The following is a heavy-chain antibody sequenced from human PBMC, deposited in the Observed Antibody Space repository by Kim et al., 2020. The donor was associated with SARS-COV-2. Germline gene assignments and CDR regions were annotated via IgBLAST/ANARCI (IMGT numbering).Heavy chain of an antibody. Sequence: GGSLRLSCAASGFTFSTFAMSWVRQPPGKGLEWVSVISGSGGSADYTDSVKGRFTISRDNSKNTLYLQMNSLRVEDTAVYYCAKDNPYGYDEPYFFDFWG. J-gene: IGHJ4*01. V-gene: IGHV3-23*01. CDR3: AKDNPYGYDEPYFFDF. CDR1: GFTFSTFA. CDR2: ISGSGGSA. D-gene: IGHD3-3*01.